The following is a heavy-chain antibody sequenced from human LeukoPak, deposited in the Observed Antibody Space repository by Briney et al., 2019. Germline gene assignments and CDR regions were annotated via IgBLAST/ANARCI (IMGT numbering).Heavy chain of an antibody. CDR1: GGSFSGYY. D-gene: IGHD3-3*01. V-gene: IGHV4-34*01. CDR3: ARGRVDYDFWSVKVAFDI. Sequence: SETLSLTCAVYGGSFSGYYWSRIRQPPGKGLEWIGEINHSGSTNYNPSLKSRVTISVDTSKNQFSLKLSSVTAADTAVYCCARGRVDYDFWSVKVAFDIWGQGTMVTVSS. J-gene: IGHJ3*02. CDR2: INHSGST.